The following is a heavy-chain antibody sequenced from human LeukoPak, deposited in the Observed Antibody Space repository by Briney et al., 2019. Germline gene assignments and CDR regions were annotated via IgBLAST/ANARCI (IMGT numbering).Heavy chain of an antibody. V-gene: IGHV3-30-3*01. Sequence: PGGSLRLSCAASGFTFSSYAMHWVRQAPGKGLEWVAVISYDGSNKYYADSVKGRFTISRDNSKNTLYLQMNSLRAEDTAVYYCARSLATRSNPGNLRALLHYYYGMDVWGQGTTVTVSS. J-gene: IGHJ6*02. CDR3: ARSLATRSNPGNLRALLHYYYGMDV. CDR1: GFTFSSYA. CDR2: ISYDGSNK. D-gene: IGHD2-15*01.